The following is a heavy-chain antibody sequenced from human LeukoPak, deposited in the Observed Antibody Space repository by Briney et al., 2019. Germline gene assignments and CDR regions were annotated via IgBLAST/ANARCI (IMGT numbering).Heavy chain of an antibody. V-gene: IGHV4-59*01. J-gene: IGHJ5*02. D-gene: IGHD3-10*01. CDR1: GGSISSYY. CDR2: MHDSGST. Sequence: KASETLSLTCTVSGGSISSYYWSWIRQPPGKGMEWIGYMHDSGSTNHNPSLKSRVTMSVDTSKNQFSLKLTSVTAADTAVYYCAKFEPGRWFDPWGQGTLVTVSS. CDR3: AKFEPGRWFDP.